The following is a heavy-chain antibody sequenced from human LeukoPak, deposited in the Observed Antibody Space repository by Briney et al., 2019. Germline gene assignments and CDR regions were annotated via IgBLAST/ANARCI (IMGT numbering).Heavy chain of an antibody. CDR3: AKRGVVIRVILVGFHKEAYYFDS. CDR1: GFTFSSYS. V-gene: IGHV3-23*01. D-gene: IGHD3-22*01. CDR2: ISGSGGRP. J-gene: IGHJ4*02. Sequence: GGSLRLSCAASGFTFSSYSMNWVRQAPGKGLEWVAGISGSGGRPNYADSVKGRFTISRDNAKNTLYLQMNSLRAEDTAVYFCAKRGVVIRVILVGFHKEAYYFDSWGQGALVTVSS.